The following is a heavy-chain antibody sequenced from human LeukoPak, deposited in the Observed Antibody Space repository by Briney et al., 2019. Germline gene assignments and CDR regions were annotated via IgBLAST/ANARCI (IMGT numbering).Heavy chain of an antibody. CDR3: ARLRLVIDY. J-gene: IGHJ4*02. Sequence: SETLSLTCTVSGGSTSSSSYYWGWIRQPPGKGLEWIGSIYYSGSTYYNPSLKSRVTISVDTSKNQFSLKLSSVTAADTAVYYCARLRLVIDYWGQGTLVTVSS. V-gene: IGHV4-39*07. D-gene: IGHD3-9*01. CDR2: IYYSGST. CDR1: GGSTSSSSYY.